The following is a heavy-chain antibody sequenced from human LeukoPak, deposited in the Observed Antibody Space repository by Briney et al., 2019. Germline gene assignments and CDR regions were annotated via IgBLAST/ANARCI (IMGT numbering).Heavy chain of an antibody. CDR2: ISGSGGTT. D-gene: IGHD6-13*01. J-gene: IGHJ4*02. CDR3: AKVRSSSGWYYFDY. V-gene: IGHV3-23*01. CDR1: GFTFSTYG. Sequence: PGGSLRLSCAASGFTFSTYGMTWVRQAPGKGLEWVSAISGSGGTTYYADSVKGRFTISRDNSKNTLYLEMNSLRAEDTAVYYCAKVRSSSGWYYFDYWGQGTLVTVSS.